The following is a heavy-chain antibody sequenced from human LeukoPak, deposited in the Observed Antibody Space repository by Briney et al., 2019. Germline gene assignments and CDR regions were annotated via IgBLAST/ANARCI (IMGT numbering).Heavy chain of an antibody. CDR1: GFTFSNYW. CDR2: IKQDGSEK. CDR3: VRGVGGADY. Sequence: GGSLRLSCAASGFTFSNYWMSWVRQAPGKGLEWVANIKQDGSEKYYVDSVKGRSTISRDNAKNSLYLQMNSLRDEDTAVYYCVRGVGGADYWGQGTLVTVSS. V-gene: IGHV3-7*01. D-gene: IGHD2-21*01. J-gene: IGHJ4*02.